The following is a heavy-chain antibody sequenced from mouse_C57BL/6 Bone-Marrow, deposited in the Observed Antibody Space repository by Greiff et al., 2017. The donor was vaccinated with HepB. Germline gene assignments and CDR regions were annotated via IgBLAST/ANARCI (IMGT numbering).Heavy chain of an antibody. V-gene: IGHV3-8*01. D-gene: IGHD2-3*01. J-gene: IGHJ1*03. CDR2: ISYSGST. Sequence: EVQRVESGPGLAKPSQTLSLTCSVTGYSITSDYWNWIRKFTGNKLEYMGYISYSGSTYYNPSLKSRISITRDTSKNQYYLQLKSVTTEDTATYYFARWGLLTYWYFDVWGTGTTVTVSS. CDR1: GYSITSDY. CDR3: ARWGLLTYWYFDV.